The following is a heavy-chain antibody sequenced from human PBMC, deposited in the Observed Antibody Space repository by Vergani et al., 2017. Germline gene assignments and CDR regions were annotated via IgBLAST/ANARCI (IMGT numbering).Heavy chain of an antibody. J-gene: IGHJ4*02. CDR2: IIPILGIA. CDR1: GGTFSSYT. D-gene: IGHD6-13*01. Sequence: QVQLVQSGAEVKKPGSSVKVSCKASGGTFSSYTISWVRQAPGQGLEWMGRIIPILGIANYAQKFQGRVTITADKSTSTAYMELSRLRSDDTAVYYCARGPNDQQLVLGYWGQGTLVTVSS. CDR3: ARGPNDQQLVLGY. V-gene: IGHV1-69*02.